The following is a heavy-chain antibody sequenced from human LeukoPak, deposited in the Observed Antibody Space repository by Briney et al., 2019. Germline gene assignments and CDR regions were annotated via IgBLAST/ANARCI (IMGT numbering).Heavy chain of an antibody. J-gene: IGHJ4*02. CDR2: INTKAESEST. V-gene: IGHV3-15*01. CDR3: VLPATGHFDS. Sequence: KAGGSLRLSCAASGFTFSSYSMNWVRQAPGKGLEWVGRINTKAESESTDYVTPRKSRSIITTNNPINTQQMNMNTARTADTYFYYCVLPATGHFDSWGQGTLVTVSS. CDR1: GFTFSSYS.